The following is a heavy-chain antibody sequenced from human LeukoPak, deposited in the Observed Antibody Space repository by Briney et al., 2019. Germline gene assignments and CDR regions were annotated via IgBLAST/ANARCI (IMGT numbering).Heavy chain of an antibody. CDR1: GVSISSSNSY. D-gene: IGHD4-17*01. Sequence: PSETLSLTCTVSGVSISSSNSYWGWIRQPPGKGLEWIGSIYYSGNTYYNASLKSQVSISIDTSKNQFSLRLTSVTAADTAVYYCARGHGDYGSDAFDIWGQGTMVTVSS. J-gene: IGHJ3*02. V-gene: IGHV4-39*01. CDR3: ARGHGDYGSDAFDI. CDR2: IYYSGNT.